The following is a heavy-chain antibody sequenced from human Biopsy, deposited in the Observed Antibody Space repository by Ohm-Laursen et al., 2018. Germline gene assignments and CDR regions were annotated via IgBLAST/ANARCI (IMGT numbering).Heavy chain of an antibody. D-gene: IGHD2-8*01. CDR1: GFTFDDYA. Sequence: RSLRPSCAASGFTFDDYAMHWVRQAPGEGLEWVSAISWNSGSIDYADSVKGRFTISRDNSKNTLYLQMNSLRGEDTAVYYCAKCMTGGSNYYFHHCGQGTLVTVSS. CDR3: AKCMTGGSNYYFHH. V-gene: IGHV3-9*01. J-gene: IGHJ4*02. CDR2: ISWNSGSI.